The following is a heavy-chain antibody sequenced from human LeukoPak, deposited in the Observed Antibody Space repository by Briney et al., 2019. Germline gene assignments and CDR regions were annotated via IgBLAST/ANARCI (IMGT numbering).Heavy chain of an antibody. CDR1: GGSISSYY. CDR2: IYYSGST. CDR3: ARVSSGWYRAADY. V-gene: IGHV4-59*01. D-gene: IGHD6-19*01. J-gene: IGHJ4*02. Sequence: SETLSLTCTVSGGSISSYYWSWIRQPPGKGLEWIGYIYYSGSTNYNPSLKSRVTISVDTSKNQFSLKLSSVTAADTAVYYCARVSSGWYRAADYWGQGTLVTVSS.